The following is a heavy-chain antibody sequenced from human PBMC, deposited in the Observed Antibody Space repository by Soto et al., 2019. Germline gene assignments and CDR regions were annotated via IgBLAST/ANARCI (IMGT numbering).Heavy chain of an antibody. Sequence: ASVKVSCKASGYTFTSYGISWVRQATGQGLEWMGWMNPNSGNTGYAQKFQGRVTMTTDTSTSTAYMELRSLRSDDTAVYYCARDQGPYDYVWGSYRSWYFDYWGQGTLVTVSS. CDR2: MNPNSGNT. V-gene: IGHV1-18*01. CDR3: ARDQGPYDYVWGSYRSWYFDY. J-gene: IGHJ4*02. CDR1: GYTFTSYG. D-gene: IGHD3-16*02.